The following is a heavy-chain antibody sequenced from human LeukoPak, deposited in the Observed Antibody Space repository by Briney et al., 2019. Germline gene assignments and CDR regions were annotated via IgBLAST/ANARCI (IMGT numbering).Heavy chain of an antibody. V-gene: IGHV4-4*09. J-gene: IGHJ6*03. CDR2: IYTSGST. CDR1: GGSISSYY. Sequence: SETLSLTCTVSGGSISSYYWSWIRQPPGKGLEWIGYIYTSGSTNYNPSLKSRVTISVDTSKNQFSPKLSSVTAADTAVYYCARAINYDFWSGYYRYYYYYMDVWGKGTTVTVSS. D-gene: IGHD3-3*01. CDR3: ARAINYDFWSGYYRYYYYYMDV.